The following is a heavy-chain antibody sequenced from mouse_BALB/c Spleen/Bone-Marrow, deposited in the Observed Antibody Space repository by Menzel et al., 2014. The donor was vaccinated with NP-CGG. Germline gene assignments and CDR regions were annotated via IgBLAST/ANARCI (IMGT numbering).Heavy chain of an antibody. D-gene: IGHD4-1*01. Sequence: EAQGVESGGGLAQPGGSRKLSCAASGFTFSSFGMHWVRQAPEKGLERVAYIRSGSSTIFFADTVKGRFTVSRDNPKNTLFLQMTSLRSEDTAVYYCTRGGNWDDFDYWGQGTTLTVSS. V-gene: IGHV5-17*02. CDR2: IRSGSSTI. CDR3: TRGGNWDDFDY. J-gene: IGHJ2*01. CDR1: GFTFSSFG.